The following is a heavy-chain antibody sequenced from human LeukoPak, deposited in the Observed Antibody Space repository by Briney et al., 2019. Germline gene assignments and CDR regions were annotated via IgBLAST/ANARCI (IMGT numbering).Heavy chain of an antibody. J-gene: IGHJ4*02. D-gene: IGHD3-22*01. CDR1: GFTFDDYG. CDR2: IKRNGVGP. CDR3: ARGGVYDSSGLDY. Sequence: GGPLRLSCAASGFTFDDYGMTWVRQARGKGPEWVAGIKRNGVGPGYEDSVRGRFFISRDNANSTLYLQMDSLRAEDTALYYCARGGVYDSSGLDYWGQGTQVTVSS. V-gene: IGHV3-20*04.